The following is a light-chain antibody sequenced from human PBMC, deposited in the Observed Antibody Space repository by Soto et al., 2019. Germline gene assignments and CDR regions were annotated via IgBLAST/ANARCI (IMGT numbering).Light chain of an antibody. CDR2: KAS. J-gene: IGKJ1*01. Sequence: DIQMTQSPSTLSVSVVDVVSVTCLASQTISSWLAWYQQKPGKAPKLLIYKASTLKSGVPSRFSGSGSGTEFTLTISSLQPDDFATYYCQHYNSYSEAFGQGTKVDI. V-gene: IGKV1-5*03. CDR1: QTISSW. CDR3: QHYNSYSEA.